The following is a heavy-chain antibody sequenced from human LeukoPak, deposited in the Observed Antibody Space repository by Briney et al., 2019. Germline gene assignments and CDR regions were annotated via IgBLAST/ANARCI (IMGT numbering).Heavy chain of an antibody. Sequence: GASVKVSCKASGYTFTSYYMHWVRQAPGQGLEWMGIINPSGGSTSYAQKFQGRVTMTRDMSTSTVYMELSSLRSEDTAVYFCARVRDGYNDAFDIWGQGTMVTVS. V-gene: IGHV1-46*01. CDR2: INPSGGST. J-gene: IGHJ3*02. CDR3: ARVRDGYNDAFDI. CDR1: GYTFTSYY. D-gene: IGHD5-24*01.